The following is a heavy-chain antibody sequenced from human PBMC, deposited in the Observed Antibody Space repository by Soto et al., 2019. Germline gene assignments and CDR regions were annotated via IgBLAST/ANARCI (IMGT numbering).Heavy chain of an antibody. J-gene: IGHJ6*02. CDR2: IKGDGSRT. CDR1: GFTFSSYW. CDR3: ARGLPGYYGMDV. D-gene: IGHD2-2*01. V-gene: IGHV3-74*01. Sequence: EVQLVESGGGLVQPGGSLRLSCAASGFTFSSYWIHWVRQAPGKGLVWVSRIKGDGSRTDYADSMKGRFTISRDNAKNTVDLQMNGLRDEDTAVYYCARGLPGYYGMDVLGQGTTVTVSS.